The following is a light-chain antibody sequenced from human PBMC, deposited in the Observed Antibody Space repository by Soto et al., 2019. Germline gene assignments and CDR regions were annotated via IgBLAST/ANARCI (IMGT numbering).Light chain of an antibody. V-gene: IGKV1-12*01. CDR2: AAS. J-gene: IGKJ4*01. CDR1: QDIGTW. Sequence: DIQMTQSPSSVSASVGDRVTITCRASQDIGTWLAWYQQKPGRAPNLLIYAASTLQSGVPSRFSCSGSGTHFALTISSLQPEDFATYYCQQANNFPLLTFGGGTKVEIK. CDR3: QQANNFPLLT.